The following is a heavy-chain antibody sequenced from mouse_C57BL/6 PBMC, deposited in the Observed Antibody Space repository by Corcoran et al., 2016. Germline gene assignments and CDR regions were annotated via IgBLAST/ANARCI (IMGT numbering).Heavy chain of an antibody. CDR2: IYWDDDK. CDR1: GFSLSTSGMG. Sequence: QVTLKESGPGILQSSQTLSLTCSFSGFSLSTSGMGVSWIRQPSGKGLEWLAHIYWDDDKRYNPSLKSRLTISKDTSRNQVFLKITSVDTADTATYYCARSLYDGYYRGYYAMDYWGQGTSVTVSS. CDR3: ARSLYDGYYRGYYAMDY. V-gene: IGHV8-12*01. D-gene: IGHD2-3*01. J-gene: IGHJ4*01.